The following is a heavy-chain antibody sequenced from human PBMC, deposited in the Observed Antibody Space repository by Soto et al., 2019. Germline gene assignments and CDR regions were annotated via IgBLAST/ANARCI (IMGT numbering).Heavy chain of an antibody. J-gene: IGHJ4*02. V-gene: IGHV3-23*01. D-gene: IGHD5-18*01. CDR3: AKDGGYRYSFPICY. Sequence: WGSLRLSCAASGFTFSSYAMSWVRQAPGKGLEWVSAISGRGGSTYYADSVKGRFTISRDNSKNTLYLQMNSLRAEDTAVDYCAKDGGYRYSFPICYWGQGTQVTVSS. CDR1: GFTFSSYA. CDR2: ISGRGGST.